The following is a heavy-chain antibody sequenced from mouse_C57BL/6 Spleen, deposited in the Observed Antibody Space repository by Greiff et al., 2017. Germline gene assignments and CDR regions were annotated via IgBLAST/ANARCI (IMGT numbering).Heavy chain of an antibody. CDR3: ARTVVAPFAY. V-gene: IGHV1-66*01. CDR1: GYSFTSYY. Sequence: QVQLQQSGPELVKPGASVKISCKASGYSFTSYYIHWVKQRPGQGLEWIGWIYPGSGNTKYNETFKGKATLTADTSSSTAYMQLSSLTSEDSAVYYCARTVVAPFAYWGQGTLVTVSA. J-gene: IGHJ3*01. CDR2: IYPGSGNT. D-gene: IGHD1-1*01.